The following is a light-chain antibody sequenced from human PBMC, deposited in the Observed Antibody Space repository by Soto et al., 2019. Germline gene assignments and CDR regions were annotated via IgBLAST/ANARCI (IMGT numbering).Light chain of an antibody. CDR2: GAS. CDR3: QQYGTSPYT. V-gene: IGKV3-20*01. Sequence: ETVLTQSPGTLSLSPGERATLSCRASQSVRNNYLAWYQQKPGQAPRLLIYGASGRATGTPDRFSGSGSGPDFTLTISSLESEDFAVYYCQQYGTSPYTFGQGTKLEI. CDR1: QSVRNNY. J-gene: IGKJ2*01.